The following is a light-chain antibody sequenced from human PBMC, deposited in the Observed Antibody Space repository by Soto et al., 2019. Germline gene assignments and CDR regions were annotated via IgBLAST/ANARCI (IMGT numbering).Light chain of an antibody. J-gene: IGKJ5*01. CDR2: AAS. CDR3: QQAHSFPIT. V-gene: IGKV1-12*01. Sequence: DIQMTQSPSSVSASVGDRVTITCRASQDISNWLAWYQQKPGKAPKLLIYAASSLQSGVPSRFSASRSGTDFTLTISSLQPEDFATYFCQQAHSFPITFGQGTRLEIK. CDR1: QDISNW.